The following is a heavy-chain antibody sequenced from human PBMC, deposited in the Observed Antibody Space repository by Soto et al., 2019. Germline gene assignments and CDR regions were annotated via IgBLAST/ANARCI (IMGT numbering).Heavy chain of an antibody. J-gene: IGHJ4*02. CDR3: ATSGGGI. D-gene: IGHD2-15*01. CDR2: IKPDGSET. V-gene: IGHV3-7*03. Sequence: RLCCAASGFTLNNSWMGWVRQDPGRGLEWVANIKPDGSETYHVDSVKGRFTISRDNAKNSLYLQMNSLRAEDTAVYSCATSGGGIWGQGTLVSV. CDR1: GFTLNNSW.